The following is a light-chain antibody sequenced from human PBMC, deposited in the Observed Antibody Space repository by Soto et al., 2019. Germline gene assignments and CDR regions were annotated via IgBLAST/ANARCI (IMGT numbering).Light chain of an antibody. CDR2: WAS. J-gene: IGKJ4*01. CDR1: QGVLYNPNNKNY. CDR3: QQYYTTPLT. V-gene: IGKV4-1*01. Sequence: IVRTQSQESLAVSLGERATINCKSSQGVLYNPNNKNYLVWYQKKPGKPPKLLIYWASTRESGVPERFSGSGYGTDLTITTSSMQDEDVEVYYCQQYYTTPLTFGGGTKVDIK.